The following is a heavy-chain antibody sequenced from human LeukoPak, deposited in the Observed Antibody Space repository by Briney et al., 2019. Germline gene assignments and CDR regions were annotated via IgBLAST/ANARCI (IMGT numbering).Heavy chain of an antibody. CDR3: AREDGNFHDAFDI. CDR2: ISNDGRNK. CDR1: GFTFSSYS. J-gene: IGHJ3*02. V-gene: IGHV3-30*04. D-gene: IGHD1-7*01. Sequence: PGRSLRLSCAASGFTFSSYSMHWVRQAPGKGLEWVALISNDGRNKYYADSVKGRFTLSRDNSKNTLYLQMDSLRTEDTAVHYCAREDGNFHDAFDIWGQGTMVTVSS.